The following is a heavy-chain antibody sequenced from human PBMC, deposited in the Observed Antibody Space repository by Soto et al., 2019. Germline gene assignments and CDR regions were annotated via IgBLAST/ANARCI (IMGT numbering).Heavy chain of an antibody. CDR3: AKVYSTDITVIVPSYGSDI. CDR2: ISVNGRTT. CDR1: RFVFSSYA. V-gene: IGHV3-23*01. Sequence: GGSLRLSCVGSRFVFSSYAISWVRQTPGKGLAWVAGISVNGRTTDYAAPVKGRFTISRDNSKNTLYLQMNSLRVEDTAVYYCAKVYSTDITVIVPSYGSDIWGHGTTVTVSS. J-gene: IGHJ6*02. D-gene: IGHD1-20*01.